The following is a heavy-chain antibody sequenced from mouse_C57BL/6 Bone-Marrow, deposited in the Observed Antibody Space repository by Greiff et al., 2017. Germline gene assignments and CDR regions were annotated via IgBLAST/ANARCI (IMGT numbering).Heavy chain of an antibody. Sequence: VQLQQSGAELVRPGASVKLSCTASGFNIKDDYMHWVKQRPEQGLEWIGWIDPENGDTEYASKFQGKATITADTSSNTAYLQLSSLTSEDTAVYYCTWETAQVDFYYWGQGTTLTVSS. V-gene: IGHV14-4*01. CDR3: TWETAQVDFYY. J-gene: IGHJ2*01. CDR1: GFNIKDDY. D-gene: IGHD3-2*02. CDR2: IDPENGDT.